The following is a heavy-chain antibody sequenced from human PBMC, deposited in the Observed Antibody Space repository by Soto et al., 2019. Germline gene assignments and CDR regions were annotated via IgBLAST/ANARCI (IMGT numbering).Heavy chain of an antibody. CDR2: ISDSGRT. Sequence: QVQLQESGPGLVKPSETLSLTCAVSGGSISTYFWNWLRQPPGKGLEWIAYISDSGRTLYNPSLKTRVTLSLVASKNQFSLRLSSVTAADTAVYYCARDRMAADATEVAFEFWGQGTMVTVSS. CDR1: GGSISTYF. V-gene: IGHV4-59*01. J-gene: IGHJ3*01. D-gene: IGHD6-13*01. CDR3: ARDRMAADATEVAFEF.